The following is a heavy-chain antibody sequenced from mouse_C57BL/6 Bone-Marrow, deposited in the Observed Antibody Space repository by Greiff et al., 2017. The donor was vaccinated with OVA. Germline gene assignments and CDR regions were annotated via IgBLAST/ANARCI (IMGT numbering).Heavy chain of an antibody. J-gene: IGHJ4*01. V-gene: IGHV2-3*01. CDR3: AKNYGSSRYYAMDY. Sequence: QVQLKESGPGLVAPSQSLSLTCTVSGFSLTSYGVSWVRQPPGKGLEWLGVIWGDGSTNYHSALISRLSISKDNSKSQVFLKLNSLQTDDTATDYCAKNYGSSRYYAMDYWGQGTSVTVSS. D-gene: IGHD1-1*01. CDR1: GFSLTSYG. CDR2: IWGDGST.